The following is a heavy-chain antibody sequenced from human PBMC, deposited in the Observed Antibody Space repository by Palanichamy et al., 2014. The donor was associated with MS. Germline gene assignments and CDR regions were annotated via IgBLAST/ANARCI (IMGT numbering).Heavy chain of an antibody. J-gene: IGHJ4*02. CDR3: AKDPRLARGVWSYFDY. Sequence: EVQMVESGGDLVQPGGSLTLSCAVSGFTFSNYAMSWVRQAPGEGLEWVSGISSSGGTTNYADSVKGRFSMSRDNSKNTLYLQTNSLRAEDTAVYYCAKDPRLARGVWSYFDYWGQGTLVTVSS. CDR1: GFTFSNYA. D-gene: IGHD3-10*01. CDR2: ISSSGGTT. V-gene: IGHV3-23*04.